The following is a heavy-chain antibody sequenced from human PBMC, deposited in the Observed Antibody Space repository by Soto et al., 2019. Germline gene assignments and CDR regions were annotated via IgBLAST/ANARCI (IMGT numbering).Heavy chain of an antibody. CDR2: IYSGGST. D-gene: IGHD3-16*01. J-gene: IGHJ4*02. Sequence: EGSLRLSCAASGFTASTKNMSCVRQAPGKGLEWVSVIYSGGSTFYADSVRGRFTISRDNSKNTVNLQMNSLRAEDTAVYYCESDPWAADYWGQGSLVTVFS. CDR1: GFTASTKN. CDR3: ESDPWAADY. V-gene: IGHV3-66*01.